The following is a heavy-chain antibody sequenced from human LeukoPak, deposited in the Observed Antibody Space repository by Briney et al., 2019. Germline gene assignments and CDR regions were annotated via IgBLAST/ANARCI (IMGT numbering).Heavy chain of an antibody. CDR3: ARGPYSSRYDY. J-gene: IGHJ4*02. D-gene: IGHD6-13*01. Sequence: SETLSLTCTVSGGSISSSYRSWIRQPPGKGLEWIGYIYYSGSTNYNPSLKSRVTMSVDTSKNQFSLNLSSVTAADTAVYYCARGPYSSRYDYWGQGTVVTVSS. CDR1: GGSISSSY. CDR2: IYYSGST. V-gene: IGHV4-59*01.